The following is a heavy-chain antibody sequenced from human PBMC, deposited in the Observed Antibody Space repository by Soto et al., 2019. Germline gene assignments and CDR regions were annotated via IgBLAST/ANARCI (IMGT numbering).Heavy chain of an antibody. CDR1: GFTFSDYY. V-gene: IGHV3-11*06. CDR2: ISSSATYA. Sequence: PGGSLRLSCAASGFTFSDYYMSWIRQAPGKGLEWLSYISSSATYAIYADSVEGRFTLSGDNAKNSLYLQMNSLRAEDTAVYYCARNDSSGYLDSWGRGTLVTVSS. J-gene: IGHJ4*02. CDR3: ARNDSSGYLDS. D-gene: IGHD3-22*01.